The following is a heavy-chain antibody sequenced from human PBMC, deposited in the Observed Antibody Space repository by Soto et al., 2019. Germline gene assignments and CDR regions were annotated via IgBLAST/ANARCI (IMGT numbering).Heavy chain of an antibody. CDR3: ATSFRYFDN. J-gene: IGHJ4*02. CDR1: CFTPTTTP. CDR2: ISGTASRT. V-gene: IGHV3-23*01. Sequence: GGSLRLSCAVSCFTPTTTPLSWVRQAPGKGLEWLTSISGTASRTYYVDSVKGRFFISRDNSKNTVTLQMNNLTVDDTAVYYCATSFRYFDNWGQGTRVTVS. D-gene: IGHD3-9*01.